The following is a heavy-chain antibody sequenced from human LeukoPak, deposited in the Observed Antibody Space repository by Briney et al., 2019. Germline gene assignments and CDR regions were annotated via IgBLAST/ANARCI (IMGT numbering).Heavy chain of an antibody. CDR2: IYSGGST. CDR1: GFSFSDYS. Sequence: GGSLRLSCAASGFSFSDYSMSWVRQAPGKGLEWVSVIYSGGSTYYADSVKGRFTISRDNSKNTLYLQMNSLRAEDTAVYYCARDRYDSSGYPEYYFDYWGQGTLVTVSS. J-gene: IGHJ4*02. V-gene: IGHV3-53*01. D-gene: IGHD3-22*01. CDR3: ARDRYDSSGYPEYYFDY.